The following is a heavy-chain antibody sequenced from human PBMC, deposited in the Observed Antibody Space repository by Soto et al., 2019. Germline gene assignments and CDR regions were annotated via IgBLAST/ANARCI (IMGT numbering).Heavy chain of an antibody. Sequence: QVQLVESGGGVVQPGRSLRLSCAASGFTFSSYGMHWVRQAPGKGLEWVAVIWYDGSNKYYADSVKGRFTISRDNSKNTLYLQMNSLGAEDTAVYYCARGDYGTFWYFDLWGRGTLVTVSS. J-gene: IGHJ2*01. D-gene: IGHD4-17*01. CDR3: ARGDYGTFWYFDL. CDR2: IWYDGSNK. V-gene: IGHV3-33*01. CDR1: GFTFSSYG.